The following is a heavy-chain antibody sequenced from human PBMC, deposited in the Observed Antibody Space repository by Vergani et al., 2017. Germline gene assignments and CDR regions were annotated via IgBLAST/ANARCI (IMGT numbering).Heavy chain of an antibody. CDR2: ISSSSSYI. J-gene: IGHJ4*02. CDR3: ARDPNSNGWYYFDY. CDR1: GFTFSSYS. V-gene: IGHV3-21*01. Sequence: EVQLVESGGGLVKPGGSLRLSCTASGFTFSSYSMNWVRQAPGKGLEWVSSISSSSSYIYYADAVKGRFTISIDNAKNSLYLQMNSLRAEDTAVYYCARDPNSNGWYYFDYWGQGTLVTVSS. D-gene: IGHD6-19*01.